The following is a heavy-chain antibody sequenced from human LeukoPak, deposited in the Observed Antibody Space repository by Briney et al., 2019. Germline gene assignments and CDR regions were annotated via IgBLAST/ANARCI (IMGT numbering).Heavy chain of an antibody. V-gene: IGHV4-59*08. CDR3: ARLGNAAVANPPH. CDR2: IYYSGST. CDR1: GGSISSYY. D-gene: IGHD6-19*01. Sequence: SETLSLTCTVSGGSISSYYWSWIRQPPGKGLEWIGYIYYSGSTNYNPSLKSRVTISIDTSKNQFSLKLSSVTAADTAVYYCARLGNAAVANPPHWGQGTLVTVSS. J-gene: IGHJ1*01.